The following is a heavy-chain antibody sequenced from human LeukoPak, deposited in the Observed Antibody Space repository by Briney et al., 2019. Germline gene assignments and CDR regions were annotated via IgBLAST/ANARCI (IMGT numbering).Heavy chain of an antibody. CDR3: ARDHGSLPMDV. CDR2: IFYSGST. V-gene: IGHV4-31*03. CDR1: GGSISSGGYY. J-gene: IGHJ6*02. Sequence: SQTLSLTCTVSGGSISSGGYYWSWIRQHPGKGLEWIGYIFYSGSTYDNPSLKSRVTISVDTSKNQFSLKLSSVTAADPAMYYCARDHGSLPMDVWGQGTTVTVSS.